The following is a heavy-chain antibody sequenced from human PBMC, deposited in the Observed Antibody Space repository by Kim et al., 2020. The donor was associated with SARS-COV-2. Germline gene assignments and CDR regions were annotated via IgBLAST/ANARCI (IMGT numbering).Heavy chain of an antibody. Sequence: GGSLRLSCAASRFTFSSYWMTWVRQAPGKGLEWVAHIKQDGSETKYVDSVKGRFTIFRDNAENSLFLQMNSLRAEDTAVYYCARGGFLEWELMDVWGQGTTVTAS. CDR1: RFTFSSYW. CDR2: IKQDGSET. J-gene: IGHJ6*02. D-gene: IGHD3-3*01. CDR3: ARGGFLEWELMDV. V-gene: IGHV3-7*01.